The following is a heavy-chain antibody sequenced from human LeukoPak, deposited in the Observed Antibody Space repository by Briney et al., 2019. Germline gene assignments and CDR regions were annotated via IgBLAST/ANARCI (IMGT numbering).Heavy chain of an antibody. CDR2: ISGSGGST. J-gene: IGHJ4*02. D-gene: IGHD3-10*01. V-gene: IGHV3-23*01. CDR1: GFTFSSYA. Sequence: GGSLRLSCAASGFTFSSYAMSWVRQAPGKGLEWVSAISGSGGSTYYADSVKGRFTISRDNSKNTLYLQMNSLRAEDTAVYYCAKGPYGSGSYLYFDYWGQGTLVTVSS. CDR3: AKGPYGSGSYLYFDY.